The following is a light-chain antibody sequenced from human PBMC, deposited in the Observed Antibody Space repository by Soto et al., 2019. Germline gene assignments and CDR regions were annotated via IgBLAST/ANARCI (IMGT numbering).Light chain of an antibody. J-gene: IGKJ3*01. Sequence: DIQLTQAPSFLSASVVDRVIVTCRASQGISNYLAWYQQKPGKAPKLLIYIASTLQSGVPSRFSGSGSGTEFTLTISSLQPEDFATDYCQQLNSYPRTFGPGTKVDIK. CDR2: IAS. CDR1: QGISNY. V-gene: IGKV1-9*01. CDR3: QQLNSYPRT.